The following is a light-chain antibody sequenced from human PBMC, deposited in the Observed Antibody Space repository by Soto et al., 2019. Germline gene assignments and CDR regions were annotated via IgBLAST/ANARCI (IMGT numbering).Light chain of an antibody. CDR3: QSYDSSLSGHVV. Sequence: QSVLTQPPSASGAPGQRVTISCTGSSSNIGAGYDVHWYQQLPGTAPKLLIYGNSNRPSGVPDRFSGSKSGTSASLAITGVQAEDEADYYCQSYDSSLSGHVVFGGGTKLTVL. V-gene: IGLV1-40*01. CDR1: SSNIGAGYD. CDR2: GNS. J-gene: IGLJ2*01.